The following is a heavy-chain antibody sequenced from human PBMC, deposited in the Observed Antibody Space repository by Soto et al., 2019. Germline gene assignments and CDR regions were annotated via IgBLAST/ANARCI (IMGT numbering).Heavy chain of an antibody. V-gene: IGHV4-34*01. Sequence: QVKLQQWGAGLLKPSETLSLTCAVYGGSFSGYYWSWIRQPPGKGLEWIGEINHSGSTNYNPSLKSRVTISVDTSKNQFSLKLSSVTAADTAVYYCARGQFWRSSFDYWGQGTLVTVSS. CDR3: ARGQFWRSSFDY. CDR2: INHSGST. J-gene: IGHJ4*02. D-gene: IGHD6-13*01. CDR1: GGSFSGYY.